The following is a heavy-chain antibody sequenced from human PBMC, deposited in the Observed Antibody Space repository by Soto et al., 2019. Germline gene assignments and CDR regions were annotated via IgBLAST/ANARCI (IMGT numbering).Heavy chain of an antibody. V-gene: IGHV3-66*01. J-gene: IGHJ3*02. D-gene: IGHD3-3*02. Sequence: EVQVVESGGGLVQPGGSLRLSCAASGFTVSSNHMSWVRQTPGKGLEWVSVIYGGGTTYYADSVKGRFAISSDNSKNTLNLQMNSLRAEDTAVYYCARVKYLSTMDALDMWGQGTMVTVSS. CDR1: GFTVSSNH. CDR3: ARVKYLSTMDALDM. CDR2: IYGGGTT.